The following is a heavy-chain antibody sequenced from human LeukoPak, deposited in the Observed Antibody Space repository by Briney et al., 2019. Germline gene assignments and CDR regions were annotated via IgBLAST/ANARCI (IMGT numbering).Heavy chain of an antibody. CDR2: IRYDGSNK. CDR1: RFTFSSYG. J-gene: IGHJ6*03. V-gene: IGHV3-30*02. D-gene: IGHD3-10*01. Sequence: PGGSLRLSCAASRFTFSSYGMHWVRQAPGEGLEWVAFIRYDGSNKYYADSVKGRFTISRDNSKNTLYLQMNSLRDEDTAVYYCAKNYGSGSWGDFYYMDVWGKGTTVTISS. CDR3: AKNYGSGSWGDFYYMDV.